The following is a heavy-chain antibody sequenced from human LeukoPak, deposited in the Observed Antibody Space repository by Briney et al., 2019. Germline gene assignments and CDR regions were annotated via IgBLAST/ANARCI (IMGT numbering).Heavy chain of an antibody. CDR3: ARGGLDAFDI. J-gene: IGHJ3*02. CDR1: GFTSSSYG. Sequence: VWSLRLSCAASGFTSSSYGMHWCRQAPGTGRKWGAVIWDDGSNKSSADSVKGRFTISRSNSKYTLYLQMNSLRAADTYVYSCARGGLDAFDIWGQGTMVTVSS. D-gene: IGHD5-12*01. CDR2: IWDDGSNK. V-gene: IGHV3-33*01.